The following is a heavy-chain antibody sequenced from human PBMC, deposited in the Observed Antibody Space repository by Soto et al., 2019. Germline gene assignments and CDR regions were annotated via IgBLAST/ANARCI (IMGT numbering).Heavy chain of an antibody. CDR1: GFTFSSYG. CDR3: AKNIYSSGWSYFDY. Sequence: QVQLVESGGGVFQPGRSLRLSCGASGFTFSSYGMHLVRQAPGKGLEWVAVISYDGSDKYYEDSVKGRFTISRDNSRNTLFLQMNSLRAEDTAVYYCAKNIYSSGWSYFDYWGQGALVTVSS. CDR2: ISYDGSDK. D-gene: IGHD6-19*01. J-gene: IGHJ4*02. V-gene: IGHV3-30*18.